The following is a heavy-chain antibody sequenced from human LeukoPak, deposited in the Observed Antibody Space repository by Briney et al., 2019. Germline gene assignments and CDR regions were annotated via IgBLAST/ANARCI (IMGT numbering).Heavy chain of an antibody. CDR1: GFTFSSYA. V-gene: IGHV3-23*01. CDR3: ARTLAAAAGNGWFDP. Sequence: PGGSLRLSCAASGFTFSSYAMSWVRQAPGKGLEWVSAISGSGGSTYYADSVKGRFTISRDNSKNTLYLQMNSLRAEDTAVYYCARTLAAAAGNGWFDPWGQGTLVTVSS. CDR2: ISGSGGST. J-gene: IGHJ5*02. D-gene: IGHD6-13*01.